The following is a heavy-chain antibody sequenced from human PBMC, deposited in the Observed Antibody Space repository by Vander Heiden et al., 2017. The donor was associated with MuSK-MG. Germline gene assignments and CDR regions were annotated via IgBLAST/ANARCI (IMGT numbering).Heavy chain of an antibody. CDR3: TTEGYCSGGSCPGDY. V-gene: IGHV3-49*03. CDR1: EFTFGDYA. D-gene: IGHD2-15*01. J-gene: IGHJ4*02. CDR2: IRSKAYGGTT. Sequence: EVQLVESGGGLVQPGRSLRLSCTASEFTFGDYAMSWFRQAPGKGLEWVGFIRSKAYGGTTEYAASVKGRFTISRDDSKSIAYLQMNSLKTEDTAVYYCTTEGYCSGGSCPGDYWGQGTLVTVSS.